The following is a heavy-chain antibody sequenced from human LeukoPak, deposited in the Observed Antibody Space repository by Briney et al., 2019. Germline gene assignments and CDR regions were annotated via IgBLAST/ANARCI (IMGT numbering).Heavy chain of an antibody. CDR1: GGSFSGYC. D-gene: IGHD3-3*01. Sequence: SETLSLTCAVYGGSFSGYCWSWIRQPPGKGLEWIGEINHSGSTNYNPSLKSRVTISLDTSKNQFSLKLSSVTAADTAVYYCARGGGVLRFLEWFNFDYWGQGTLVTVSS. V-gene: IGHV4-34*01. CDR2: INHSGST. CDR3: ARGGGVLRFLEWFNFDY. J-gene: IGHJ4*02.